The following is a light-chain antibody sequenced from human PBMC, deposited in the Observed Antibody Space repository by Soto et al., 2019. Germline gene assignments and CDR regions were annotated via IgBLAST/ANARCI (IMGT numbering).Light chain of an antibody. Sequence: QSVLTQPASVSGSPGQSITISCTGTSSDVGGYNYVSWYQQHPGKAPKLMIYDVSNRPSGVSDRFSGSKSANTASLTISGLQAEDEADYYCSSYTGSTTRVVFGEGTKVTVL. V-gene: IGLV2-14*01. CDR1: SSDVGGYNY. CDR3: SSYTGSTTRVV. J-gene: IGLJ2*01. CDR2: DVS.